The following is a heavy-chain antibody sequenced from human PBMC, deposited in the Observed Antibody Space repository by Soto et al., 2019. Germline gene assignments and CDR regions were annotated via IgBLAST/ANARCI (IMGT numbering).Heavy chain of an antibody. V-gene: IGHV3-30*18. CDR3: AKERGSSSWYFDY. CDR1: GFTFSSYG. D-gene: IGHD6-13*01. CDR2: ISYDGSNK. Sequence: QPGGSLRLSCAASGFTFSSYGMHWVRQAPGKGLEWVAVISYDGSNKYYADSVKGRFTISRDNSKNTLYLQMNSLRAEDTAVYYCAKERGSSSWYFDYWGQGTLVTVSS. J-gene: IGHJ4*02.